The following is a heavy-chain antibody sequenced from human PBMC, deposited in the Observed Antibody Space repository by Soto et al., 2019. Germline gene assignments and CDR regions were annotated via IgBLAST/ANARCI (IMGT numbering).Heavy chain of an antibody. J-gene: IGHJ4*02. CDR3: AKDSITFGGVIVIPFGQS. D-gene: IGHD3-16*02. CDR1: GFTFSSYA. V-gene: IGHV3-23*01. Sequence: EVQLLESGGGLVQPGGSLRLSCAASGFTFSSYAMSWVRQAPGKGLEWVSAISGSGGSTYYADSVKGRFTISRDNSKNTLYLQMNSLRAEDTAVYYCAKDSITFGGVIVIPFGQSWGQGTLVTVSS. CDR2: ISGSGGST.